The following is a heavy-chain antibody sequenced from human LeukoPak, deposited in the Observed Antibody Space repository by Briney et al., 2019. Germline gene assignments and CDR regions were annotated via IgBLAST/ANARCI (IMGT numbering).Heavy chain of an antibody. V-gene: IGHV4-59*08. Sequence: SETLSLTCTVSGGSISSYYWSWIRHPPGKGLEWIGYIYYSGSTNYNPSLKSRVTISVDTSKNQFSLKLSSVTAADTAVYYCARQTYYYGSGSYSNYYGMDVWGQGTTVTVSS. CDR2: IYYSGST. D-gene: IGHD3-10*01. J-gene: IGHJ6*02. CDR1: GGSISSYY. CDR3: ARQTYYYGSGSYSNYYGMDV.